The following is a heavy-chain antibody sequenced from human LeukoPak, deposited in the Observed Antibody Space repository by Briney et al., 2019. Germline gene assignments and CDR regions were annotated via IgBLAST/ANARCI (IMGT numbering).Heavy chain of an antibody. D-gene: IGHD6-13*01. Sequence: GGSPRLSCAASGFTVSSNYMSWVRQAPGKGLEWVSVIYSGGSTYYADSVKGRFTISRDNSKNTLYLQMNSLRAEDTAVYYCARMSSTGGLGDYWGQGTLVTVSS. J-gene: IGHJ4*02. CDR1: GFTVSSNY. CDR2: IYSGGST. CDR3: ARMSSTGGLGDY. V-gene: IGHV3-66*01.